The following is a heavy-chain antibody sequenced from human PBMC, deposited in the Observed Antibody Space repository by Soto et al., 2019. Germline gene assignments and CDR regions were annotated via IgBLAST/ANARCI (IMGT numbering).Heavy chain of an antibody. CDR3: ARDRAIRASGSPGLDP. CDR1: GGSINSGGYY. J-gene: IGHJ5*02. D-gene: IGHD3-10*01. Sequence: QVQLKESGPGLVKPSQTLSLTCTVSGGSINSGGYYWSWIRQHAGKGLEWVGYLYYSGSTVYNPSLRSGVTVSVDTSKNQFCLTLTSVTAADTAVYYCARDRAIRASGSPGLDPWGQGTLVTVSS. CDR2: LYYSGST. V-gene: IGHV4-31*03.